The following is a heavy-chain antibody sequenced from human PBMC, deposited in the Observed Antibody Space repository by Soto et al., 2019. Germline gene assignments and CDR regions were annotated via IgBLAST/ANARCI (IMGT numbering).Heavy chain of an antibody. J-gene: IGHJ5*02. V-gene: IGHV4-31*03. D-gene: IGHD3-16*01. CDR1: GGSISSGGYY. CDR3: ARVGGINWFDP. CDR2: IYYSGST. Sequence: QVQLQESGPGLVKPSQTLSLTCTVSGGSISSGGYYWSWIRQHPGKGLEWIGYIYYSGSTYYNPSLRSRFSISVDTSKNQFSLKLSSVTAADTAVYYCARVGGINWFDPWGQGTLVTVSS.